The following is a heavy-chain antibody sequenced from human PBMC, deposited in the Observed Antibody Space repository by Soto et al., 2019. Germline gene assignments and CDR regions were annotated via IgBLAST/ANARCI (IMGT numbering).Heavy chain of an antibody. CDR1: GGSISSRLYY. V-gene: IGHV4-39*01. J-gene: IGHJ6*02. D-gene: IGHD3-3*01. CDR2: VYYMGAT. Sequence: SETLSLTCTASGGSISSRLYYSGWIRQPPGKGLEWVGSVYYMGATYYNPSLRSRVTISVDMAKNQFSLNLNSVTAADTAVYYCARHLLGFFPNAMDVWGQGTSVTVSS. CDR3: ARHLLGFFPNAMDV.